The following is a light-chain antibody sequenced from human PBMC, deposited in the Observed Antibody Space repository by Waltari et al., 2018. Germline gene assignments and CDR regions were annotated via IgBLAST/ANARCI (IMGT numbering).Light chain of an antibody. CDR2: GNN. V-gene: IGLV1-40*01. Sequence: QSVLTQPPSVSGTPGQRVTISCSGSTSNIGAGHDVHCYQHLPGTSPKLLIDGNNNRPSGVPYRFSGSKSGTSASLAITGLQADDEADYFCQSFDNMLSGGVIFGGGTKLAVL. CDR3: QSFDNMLSGGVI. J-gene: IGLJ2*01. CDR1: TSNIGAGHD.